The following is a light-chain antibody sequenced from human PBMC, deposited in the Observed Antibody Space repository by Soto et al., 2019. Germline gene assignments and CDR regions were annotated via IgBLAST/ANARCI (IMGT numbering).Light chain of an antibody. J-gene: IGKJ5*01. CDR2: GAS. V-gene: IGKV3-20*01. CDR1: QSLITRY. Sequence: EIVLTQSPGTLSLFPGETATLSCRASQSLITRYLAWYQQKPGQAPRLLIYGASSRATGIPDRFSGSGSGTDFTLTISGLEPEDFAVYSCQQYGTSPTFGQGTRLEIK. CDR3: QQYGTSPT.